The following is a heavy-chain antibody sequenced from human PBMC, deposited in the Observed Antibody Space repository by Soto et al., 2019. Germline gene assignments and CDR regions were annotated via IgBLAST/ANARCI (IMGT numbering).Heavy chain of an antibody. CDR3: ARVPRITGTTYSLYYYGMDV. CDR2: INPSGGST. D-gene: IGHD1-7*01. Sequence: ASVKVSCKASGYTFTSYYMHLVRQAPGQGLEWMGIINPSGGSTSYAQKFQGRVTMTRDTSTSTVYMELSSLRSEDTAVYYCARVPRITGTTYSLYYYGMDVWGQGTTVTVSS. V-gene: IGHV1-46*01. J-gene: IGHJ6*02. CDR1: GYTFTSYY.